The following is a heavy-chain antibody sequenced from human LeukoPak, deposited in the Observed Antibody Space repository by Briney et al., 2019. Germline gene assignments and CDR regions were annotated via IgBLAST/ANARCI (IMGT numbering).Heavy chain of an antibody. CDR2: INPNNGNT. CDR3: ARDGYSSGWPFDY. Sequence: ASVKVSCKASGYTFTGYYMHWVRQAPGQGLEWMGWINPNNGNTNYAQKLQGRVTMTTDTSTSTAYMELRSLRSEDMAVYYCARDGYSSGWPFDYWGQGTLVTVSS. V-gene: IGHV1/OR15-2*02. CDR1: GYTFTGYY. J-gene: IGHJ4*02. D-gene: IGHD6-19*01.